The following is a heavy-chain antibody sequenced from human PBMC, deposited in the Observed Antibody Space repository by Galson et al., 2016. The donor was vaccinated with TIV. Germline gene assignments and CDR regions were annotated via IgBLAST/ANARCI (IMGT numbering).Heavy chain of an antibody. D-gene: IGHD1-14*01. V-gene: IGHV3-23*01. CDR1: GFSFINYG. CDR3: AKVNRDGDYYFYDVDV. J-gene: IGHJ6*02. Sequence: SLRLSCAVSGFSFINYGMNWVRQAPGKGLEWVSGIYGSGARSFYADSVKGRFTISRDNSNYTLYLQMNSLRAEDTAVYYCAKVNRDGDYYFYDVDVWGHGTTVTVSS. CDR2: IYGSGARS.